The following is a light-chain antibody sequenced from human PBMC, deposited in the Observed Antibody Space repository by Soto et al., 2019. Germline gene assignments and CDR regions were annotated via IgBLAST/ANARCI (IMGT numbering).Light chain of an antibody. CDR1: QSVSSY. CDR2: DAS. V-gene: IGKV3-11*01. Sequence: EILITQSPATLSLSTGERATLSCRASQSVSSYLAWYQQKPGQAPRLLIYDASNRANGIPARISRGGSWTNLTLTISSLEPEDFSVYYCQQRSNCPTITFGQVTILEIK. CDR3: QQRSNCPTIT. J-gene: IGKJ5*01.